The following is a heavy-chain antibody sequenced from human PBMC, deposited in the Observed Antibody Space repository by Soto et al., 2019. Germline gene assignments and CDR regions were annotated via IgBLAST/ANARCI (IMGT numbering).Heavy chain of an antibody. V-gene: IGHV3-23*01. J-gene: IGHJ4*02. D-gene: IGHD5-12*01. Sequence: EVQLLESGGGLVQPGGSLRLSCAASGFTFSSYAMSWVRQAPGKGLEWVSAIRGSGGSTYYADSVKGRFTISRDNSKNTLYLQMNSLRAEDTAVYYCAKDAGYSGYDDGGAFDYWGQGTLVTVSS. CDR2: IRGSGGST. CDR3: AKDAGYSGYDDGGAFDY. CDR1: GFTFSSYA.